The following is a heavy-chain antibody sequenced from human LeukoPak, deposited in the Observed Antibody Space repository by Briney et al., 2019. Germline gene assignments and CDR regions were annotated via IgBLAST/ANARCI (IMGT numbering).Heavy chain of an antibody. CDR1: GFTFSSYA. D-gene: IGHD3-10*01. V-gene: IGHV3-30*02. J-gene: IGHJ3*02. CDR2: IRYDGSNK. CDR3: AKDGTMVRGVINRAFDI. Sequence: GGSLRLSCAASGFTFSSYAMSWVRQAPGKGLEWVAFIRYDGSNKYYADSVKGRFTISRDNSKNTLYLQMNSLRAEDTAVYYCAKDGTMVRGVINRAFDIWGQGTMVTVSS.